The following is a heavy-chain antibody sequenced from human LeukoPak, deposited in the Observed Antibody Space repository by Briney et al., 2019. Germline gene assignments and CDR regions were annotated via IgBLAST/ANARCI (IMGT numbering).Heavy chain of an antibody. Sequence: PGGSLRLSCAASGFTFDDYAMHWVRQAPGKGLEWVSGISWNSGSIGYADSVKGRFTISRDNAKNSLYLQMNSLRAEDTAVYYCAGGDPKVDYWGQGTLVTVSS. CDR2: ISWNSGSI. V-gene: IGHV3-9*01. J-gene: IGHJ4*02. D-gene: IGHD2-21*02. CDR3: AGGDPKVDY. CDR1: GFTFDDYA.